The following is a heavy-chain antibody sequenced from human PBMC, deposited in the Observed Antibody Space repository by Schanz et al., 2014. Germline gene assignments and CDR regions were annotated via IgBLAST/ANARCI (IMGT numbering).Heavy chain of an antibody. Sequence: EVQLVESGGGLVQPGRSLRLSCVASGFTFFGSFAMHWVRQAPGKGLEWVANIKQDGSEKYYVDSVKGRFTTSRDNGKKSMYLQMNSLRAEDTAVYYCARLDSSSWYPRYWGQGTLVTVSS. CDR1: GFTFFGSFA. V-gene: IGHV3-7*03. CDR3: ARLDSSSWYPRY. D-gene: IGHD6-13*01. CDR2: IKQDGSEK. J-gene: IGHJ4*02.